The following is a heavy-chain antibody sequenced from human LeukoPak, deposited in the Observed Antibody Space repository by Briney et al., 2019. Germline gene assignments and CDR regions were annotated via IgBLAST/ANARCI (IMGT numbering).Heavy chain of an antibody. V-gene: IGHV3-7*03. CDR1: RFIFSNYW. CDR2: IKQDGSDK. Sequence: GGSLRLSCAASRFIFSNYWMSWVRQAPGKGLEWVANIKQDGSDKYYVDSVKGRFTISRDNAKNSLYLQMNSLRAEDTAVYYCAWTGIVGGTNIDDWGQGTLVTVSS. D-gene: IGHD1-26*01. J-gene: IGHJ4*02. CDR3: AWTGIVGGTNIDD.